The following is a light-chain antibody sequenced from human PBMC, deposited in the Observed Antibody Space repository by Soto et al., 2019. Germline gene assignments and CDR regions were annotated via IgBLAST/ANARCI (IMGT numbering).Light chain of an antibody. Sequence: EIVMTQSPATLSVSPGERATLSCSASQSVSSNLAWYQQKPDQAPRLLIYGASTRATGIPARFSGSGSGTEFTLTISSLQSEDFAVYYCQQYNDWPRTVGQGTKVDIK. V-gene: IGKV3-15*01. CDR2: GAS. CDR1: QSVSSN. J-gene: IGKJ1*01. CDR3: QQYNDWPRT.